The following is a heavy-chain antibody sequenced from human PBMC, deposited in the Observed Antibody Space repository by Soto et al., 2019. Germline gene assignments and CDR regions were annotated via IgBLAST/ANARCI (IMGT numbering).Heavy chain of an antibody. J-gene: IGHJ4*02. D-gene: IGHD6-6*01. V-gene: IGHV5-51*01. Sequence: PGESLKISCKGSGYSFTSYWIGWVRQMPGKGLEWMGIIYPGDSDTRYSPSFQGQVTISADKSISTAYLQWSSLKASDTAMYYCARSPGIAAGPFDFAYWGQGTLVTVSS. CDR3: ARSPGIAAGPFDFAY. CDR2: IYPGDSDT. CDR1: GYSFTSYW.